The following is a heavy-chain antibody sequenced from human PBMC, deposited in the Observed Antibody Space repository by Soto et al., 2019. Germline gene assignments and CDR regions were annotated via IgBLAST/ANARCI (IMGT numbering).Heavy chain of an antibody. CDR2: IYYRGTT. CDR1: GGSISSSSYY. V-gene: IGHV4-39*02. D-gene: IGHD4-17*01. Sequence: SETLSLTCTVSGGSISSSSYYWGWIRQPPGKGLEWIGNIYYRGTTYYNPSLKSRVTISVDTSKNQFSLKLASVTAADTAVYYCARDYGDYQFDYWGQGTLVTVSS. J-gene: IGHJ4*02. CDR3: ARDYGDYQFDY.